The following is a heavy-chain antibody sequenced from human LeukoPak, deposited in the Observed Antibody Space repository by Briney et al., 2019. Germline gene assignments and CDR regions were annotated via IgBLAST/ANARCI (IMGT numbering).Heavy chain of an antibody. V-gene: IGHV1-46*04. D-gene: IGHD3-10*01. Sequence: ASVKVSCKASGYTFTSYYIHWVRQAPGQGLEWMGIISPSVGTTTYAQKLEDRVTMTRDTSTTTVYMELRSLRSEDTAVYYSARIGDYGSGSEGFDPWGQGTLVTVSS. CDR1: GYTFTSYY. CDR3: ARIGDYGSGSEGFDP. CDR2: ISPSVGTT. J-gene: IGHJ5*02.